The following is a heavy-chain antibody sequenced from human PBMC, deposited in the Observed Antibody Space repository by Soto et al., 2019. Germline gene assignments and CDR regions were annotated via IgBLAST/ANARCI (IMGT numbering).Heavy chain of an antibody. V-gene: IGHV3-30-3*01. D-gene: IGHD1-20*01. J-gene: IGHJ5*02. CDR3: ARDVLYNWNYHGFDP. CDR2: ISYDGSNK. Sequence: SLRLSSATSGFTFNSYSIHWVRQAPGKGLEWGAVISYDGSNKYYADSVKGRFTISRDNSKNTLYLQMNSLRAEDTAVYYCARDVLYNWNYHGFDPWGQGTLVTVSS. CDR1: GFTFNSYS.